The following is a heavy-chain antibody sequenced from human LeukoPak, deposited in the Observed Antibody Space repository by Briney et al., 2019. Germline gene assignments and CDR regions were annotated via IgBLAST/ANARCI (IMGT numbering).Heavy chain of an antibody. D-gene: IGHD1-26*01. V-gene: IGHV3-30*02. CDR2: IRYDGSNK. CDR3: AKVWELRAAGFDP. CDR1: GFTFSSYG. Sequence: GGSLRLSCAASGFTFSSYGMHWVRQAPGKGLEWVAFIRYDGSNKYYADSVKGRFTISRDNSKNTLYLQMNSLRAEDTAVYYCAKVWELRAAGFDPWGQGTLVTVSS. J-gene: IGHJ5*02.